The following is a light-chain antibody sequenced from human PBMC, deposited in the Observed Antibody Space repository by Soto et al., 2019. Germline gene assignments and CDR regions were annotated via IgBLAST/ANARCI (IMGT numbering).Light chain of an antibody. CDR3: STWDDSLSSVL. Sequence: QSVLTQPPSASGTPGQRVTISCSGSSSNIGSNNVAWYKKLAGSAPKLLIYENDQRPSGVPDRFSGSKSGTSASLAISGLRPEDEATYYCSTWDDSLSSVLFGGGTKLTVL. CDR2: END. V-gene: IGLV1-47*01. CDR1: SSNIGSNN. J-gene: IGLJ2*01.